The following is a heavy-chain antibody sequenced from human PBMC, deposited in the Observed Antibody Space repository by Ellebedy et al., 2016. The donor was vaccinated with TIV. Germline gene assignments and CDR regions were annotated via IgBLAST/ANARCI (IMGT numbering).Heavy chain of an antibody. D-gene: IGHD6-19*01. CDR3: ASLAVAGDDFDY. V-gene: IGHV3-30*03. J-gene: IGHJ4*02. CDR1: GFTFSSYG. CDR2: ISYDGSNK. Sequence: GESLKISXAASGFTFSSYGMHWVRQAPGKGLEWVAVISYDGSNKYYADSVKGRFTISRDNSKNTLYLQMNSLRAEDTAVYYCASLAVAGDDFDYWGQGTLVTVSS.